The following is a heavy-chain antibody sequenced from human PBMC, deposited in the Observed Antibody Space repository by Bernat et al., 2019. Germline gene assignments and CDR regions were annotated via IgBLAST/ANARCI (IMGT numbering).Heavy chain of an antibody. CDR2: IYSGGST. D-gene: IGHD3-22*01. J-gene: IGHJ2*01. V-gene: IGHV3-53*01. CDR1: GFTVSSNY. Sequence: EVQLVESGGGLIQSGGSLRLSCAASGFTVSSNYMSWVRQAPGKGLEWVSVIYSGGSTYYADSVKGRFTISRDNSKNTLYLQMNSLRAEDTAVYYCARLDSSGPYWYFDLWGRGTLVTVSS. CDR3: ARLDSSGPYWYFDL.